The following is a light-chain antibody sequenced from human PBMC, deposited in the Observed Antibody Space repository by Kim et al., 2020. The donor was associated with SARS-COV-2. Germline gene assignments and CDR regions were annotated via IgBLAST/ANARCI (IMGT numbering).Light chain of an antibody. CDR1: SSNMGNNY. V-gene: IGLV1-51*01. CDR2: DNN. J-gene: IGLJ2*01. Sequence: GQNVTIACSGRSSNMGNNYVSWYQPLPGPAPKLLIYDNNKRPSGIPDRFACSKSGTSATLGITGLQTGDEADYYCGTWDSSLSAVVFGGGTQLTVL. CDR3: GTWDSSLSAVV.